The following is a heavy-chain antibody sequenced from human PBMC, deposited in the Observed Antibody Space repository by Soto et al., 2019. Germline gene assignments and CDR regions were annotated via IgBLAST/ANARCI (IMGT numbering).Heavy chain of an antibody. CDR3: ASSHPALKYYFDY. CDR2: INSDGSST. J-gene: IGHJ4*02. CDR1: GFIFSSYW. Sequence: GGSLRLSCAASGFIFSSYWMHWVRQAPGKGLVWVSRINSDGSSTSYADSVKGRFTISRDNAKNTLYLQMNSLRAEDTAVYYCASSHPALKYYFDYWGQGTLVTVSS. V-gene: IGHV3-74*01.